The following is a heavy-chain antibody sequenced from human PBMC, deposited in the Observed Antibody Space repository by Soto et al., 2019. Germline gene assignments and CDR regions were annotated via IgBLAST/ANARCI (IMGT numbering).Heavy chain of an antibody. CDR3: AHSLKADYGDYAPFDY. J-gene: IGHJ4*02. CDR1: GFSLSTSGVG. D-gene: IGHD4-17*01. CDR2: IYWDDDK. V-gene: IGHV2-5*02. Sequence: QITLKESGPTLVKPTQTLTLTCTFSGFSLSTSGVGVGWIRQPPGKALEWLALIYWDDDKRYSPSLKSRLTIPEDTSKNQVVLTMTNMDPVDTATYYCAHSLKADYGDYAPFDYWGQGTLVTVSS.